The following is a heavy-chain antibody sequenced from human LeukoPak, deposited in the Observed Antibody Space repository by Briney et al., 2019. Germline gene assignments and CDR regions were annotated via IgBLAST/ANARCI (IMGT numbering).Heavy chain of an antibody. Sequence: SETLSLTCTVSGGSISSYYWSWIRQPPGKGLEWIGYIYYSGSTNYNPSLKSRVTISVDTSENQFSLKLSSVTAADTAVYYWATLGAAGASDYWGQGTLVTVSS. CDR2: IYYSGST. CDR1: GGSISSYY. CDR3: ATLGAAGASDY. V-gene: IGHV4-59*01. J-gene: IGHJ4*02. D-gene: IGHD3-10*01.